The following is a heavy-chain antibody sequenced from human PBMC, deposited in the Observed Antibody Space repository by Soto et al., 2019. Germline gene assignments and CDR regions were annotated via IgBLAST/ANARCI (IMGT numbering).Heavy chain of an antibody. J-gene: IGHJ5*02. CDR3: ARGLGPTTISIGNWFAP. Sequence: SETLSLTCSVSGGSINTYYWNWIRQPAGKGLEWIGRIYTRGSPNYNPSLKSRVTLSVDTSKNQFSLKLNSVTAADTAVYYCARGLGPTTISIGNWFAPWGQGTLVTVS. D-gene: IGHD1-1*01. CDR1: GGSINTYY. CDR2: IYTRGSP. V-gene: IGHV4-4*07.